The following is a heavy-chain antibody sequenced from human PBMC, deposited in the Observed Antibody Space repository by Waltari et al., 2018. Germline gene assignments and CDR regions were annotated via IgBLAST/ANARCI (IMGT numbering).Heavy chain of an antibody. Sequence: QVHLQQWGAGPLKPSETLSLTCAAYGGPFSGYYLAWLRQHPGQGPEWIGEINRGGNINLNPSLKSRVIMSVDTSKNQVFLKLASVTAADTAVYYCARAEQGGSAVGPDFQHWGQGTLVTVSS. CDR1: GGPFSGYY. CDR2: INRGGNI. V-gene: IGHV4-34*01. J-gene: IGHJ1*01. CDR3: ARAEQGGSAVGPDFQH. D-gene: IGHD1-26*01.